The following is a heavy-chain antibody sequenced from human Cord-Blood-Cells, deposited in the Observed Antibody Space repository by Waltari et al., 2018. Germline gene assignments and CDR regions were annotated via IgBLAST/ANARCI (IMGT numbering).Heavy chain of an antibody. D-gene: IGHD1-26*01. CDR2: ISYDGSNK. CDR1: GFTFSSSA. V-gene: IGHV3-30*04. Sequence: QVQLVESGGGVVQPGRSLRLSCAASGFTFSSSAMHWVRQAPGKGLEWVAVISYDGSNKYYADSVKGRFTISRDNSKNTLYLQMNSLRAEDTAVYYCAREGGDWYFDLWGRGTLVTVSS. J-gene: IGHJ2*01. CDR3: AREGGDWYFDL.